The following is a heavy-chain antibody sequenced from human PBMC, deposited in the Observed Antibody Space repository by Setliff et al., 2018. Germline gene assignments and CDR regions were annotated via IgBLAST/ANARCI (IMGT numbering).Heavy chain of an antibody. CDR2: IKQDGSDK. Sequence: SGFIFSTYWMSWVRQAPGKGLEWVANIKQDGSDKYYVDSVKGRFTISRDNAKNSLYLQMNSLRAEDTAVYYCARLRKDYGDYYYFDYWGQGTLVTVSS. CDR1: GFIFSTYW. J-gene: IGHJ4*02. D-gene: IGHD4-17*01. V-gene: IGHV3-7*01. CDR3: ARLRKDYGDYYYFDY.